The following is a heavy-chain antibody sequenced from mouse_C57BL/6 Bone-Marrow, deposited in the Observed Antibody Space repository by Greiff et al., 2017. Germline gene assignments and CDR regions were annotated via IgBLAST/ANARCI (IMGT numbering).Heavy chain of an antibody. CDR2: IRLKSDNYAT. Sequence: EVKLEESGGGLVQPGGSMKLSCVASGFTFSNYWMNWVRQSPEKGLEWVAQIRLKSDNYATHYAESVKGRFTISRDDSKSSVYLQMNNLRAEDTGMYYCTGNFYAMDYWGQGTSVTVSS. CDR1: GFTFSNYW. D-gene: IGHD1-3*01. J-gene: IGHJ4*01. CDR3: TGNFYAMDY. V-gene: IGHV6-3*01.